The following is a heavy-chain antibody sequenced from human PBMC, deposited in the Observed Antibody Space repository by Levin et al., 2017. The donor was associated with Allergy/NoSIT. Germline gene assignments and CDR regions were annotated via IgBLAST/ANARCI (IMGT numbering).Heavy chain of an antibody. CDR3: ARDRRDSSGYRFDY. D-gene: IGHD3-22*01. Sequence: GGSLRLSCAASGFTFNIHWMSWVRQAPGKGLEWVANIKQDGSEKYYVDSVKGRFTISRDNAKNSLYLQMNSLRVEDTAIYYCARDRRDSSGYRFDYWGQGTLVTVSS. V-gene: IGHV3-7*01. CDR1: GFTFNIHW. J-gene: IGHJ4*02. CDR2: IKQDGSEK.